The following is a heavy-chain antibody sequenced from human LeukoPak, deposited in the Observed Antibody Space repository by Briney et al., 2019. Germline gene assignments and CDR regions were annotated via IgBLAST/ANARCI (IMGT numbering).Heavy chain of an antibody. V-gene: IGHV4-4*07. CDR3: ARAVAMGPGYYYYGMDV. D-gene: IGHD5-18*01. CDR1: GGSISGYF. J-gene: IGHJ6*02. CDR2: IHDNGDS. Sequence: SETLSLTCTVSGGSISGYFWSWIRQPAGKGLEWIGRIHDNGDSNHNPSLKSRVTISVDTSKNQFSLKLSSVTAADTAVYYCARAVAMGPGYYYYGMDVWGQGTTVTVSS.